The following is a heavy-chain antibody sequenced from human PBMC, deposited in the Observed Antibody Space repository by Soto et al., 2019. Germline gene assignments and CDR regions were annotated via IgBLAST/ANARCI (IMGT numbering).Heavy chain of an antibody. J-gene: IGHJ4*02. CDR1: GGSISSGGYY. CDR3: ARSLGGDLSFDY. CDR2: IYYSGST. D-gene: IGHD2-21*01. Sequence: QVQLQESGPGLVKPSQTLSLTCTVSGGSISSGGYYWSWIRQHPGKGLEWIGYIYYSGSTYYNPSLKGRVTISVETSKNQFALKLSSVTAADTAVYYCARSLGGDLSFDYWGQGTLVTVSS. V-gene: IGHV4-31*03.